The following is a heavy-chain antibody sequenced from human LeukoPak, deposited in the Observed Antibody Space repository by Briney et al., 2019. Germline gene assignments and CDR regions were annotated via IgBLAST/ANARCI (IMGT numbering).Heavy chain of an antibody. V-gene: IGHV1-2*06. Sequence: ASVKVYCKASGYTFTGYYMHWVRQAPGQGLEWMGRINPNSGGTNYAQKFQGRVTMTRDTSISTAYMELSRLRSDDTAVYYCASGVRFLEWTQPVGYYYYGMDVWGQGTTVTVSS. CDR2: INPNSGGT. CDR3: ASGVRFLEWTQPVGYYYYGMDV. J-gene: IGHJ6*02. D-gene: IGHD3-3*01. CDR1: GYTFTGYY.